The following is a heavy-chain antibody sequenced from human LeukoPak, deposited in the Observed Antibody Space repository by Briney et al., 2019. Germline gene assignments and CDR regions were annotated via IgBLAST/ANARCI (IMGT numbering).Heavy chain of an antibody. D-gene: IGHD6-25*01. J-gene: IGHJ4*02. CDR1: GFIFNNYA. CDR2: IKQDGSEK. V-gene: IGHV3-7*03. CDR3: VRGPHIAATSY. Sequence: GGSLRLSCAVSGFIFNNYAMSWVRQAPGKGLEWVANIKQDGSEKQYVDSVKGRFAISRDNAKKSLYLQINTLRAEDTAVYYCVRGPHIAATSYWGQGTLVTVSS.